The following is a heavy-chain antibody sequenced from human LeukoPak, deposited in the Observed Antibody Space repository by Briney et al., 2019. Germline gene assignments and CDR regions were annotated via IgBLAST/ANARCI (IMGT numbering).Heavy chain of an antibody. V-gene: IGHV3-23*01. CDR2: ISGSGGST. CDR1: GFTFSTYA. Sequence: QSGGSLRLSCAASGFTFSTYAMSWVRQAPGKGLEWVSGISGSGGSTYHADSVKGRFTISRDNSKNTLYLQMNSLRAEDTAVYYCAKDASPFSGYDPYMDVWGKGTTVTVSS. J-gene: IGHJ6*03. D-gene: IGHD5-12*01. CDR3: AKDASPFSGYDPYMDV.